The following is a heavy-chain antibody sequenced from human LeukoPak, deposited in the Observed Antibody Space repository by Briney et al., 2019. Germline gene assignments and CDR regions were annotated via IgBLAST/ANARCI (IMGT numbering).Heavy chain of an antibody. J-gene: IGHJ3*02. CDR1: GFTFSSYS. CDR2: ISSSSRYR. Sequence: GGSLRLSCAASGFTFSSYSMIWVRQAPGKGLEWVSSISSSSRYRYYADSVKGRFTISRDNAKDSLYLQMNSLRAEDTAVYYCARVKEASAFDIWGQGTMVTVSS. CDR3: ARVKEASAFDI. D-gene: IGHD5-12*01. V-gene: IGHV3-21*01.